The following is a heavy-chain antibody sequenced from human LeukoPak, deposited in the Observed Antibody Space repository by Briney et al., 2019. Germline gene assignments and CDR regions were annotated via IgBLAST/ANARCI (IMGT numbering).Heavy chain of an antibody. CDR1: GGSISSYY. Sequence: PSETLSLTCTVSGGSISSYYWSWIRQPPGKGLEWIGYIYYSGSTNYNPSLKSRVTISVDTSKNQFSLKLSSVTAADTAVYYCAGVPRVHTAMVPVFDYWGQGTLVTVSS. CDR3: AGVPRVHTAMVPVFDY. J-gene: IGHJ4*02. D-gene: IGHD5-18*01. V-gene: IGHV4-59*01. CDR2: IYYSGST.